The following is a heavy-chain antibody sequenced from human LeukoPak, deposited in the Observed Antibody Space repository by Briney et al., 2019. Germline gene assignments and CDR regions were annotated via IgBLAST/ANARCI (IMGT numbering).Heavy chain of an antibody. CDR2: IYHNGNT. CDR3: ARVRCNYGDSGY. D-gene: IGHD5-18*01. J-gene: IGHJ4*02. V-gene: IGHV4-38-2*01. CDR1: GYSISSGYY. Sequence: PSETLSLTCAVSGYSISSGYYWGWIRQPPGKGLEWIGTIYHNGNTYYNPSLKNRVTISVDTSKNQFSLKLSSVTAADTAVYYCARVRCNYGDSGYWGQGTLVTVSS.